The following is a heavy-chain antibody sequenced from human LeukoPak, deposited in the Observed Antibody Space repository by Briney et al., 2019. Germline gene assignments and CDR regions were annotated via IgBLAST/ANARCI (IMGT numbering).Heavy chain of an antibody. CDR1: GYSISSGYY. V-gene: IGHV4-38-2*01. CDR3: ARQAVAGVSD. Sequence: SETLSLTCAVSGYSISSGYYWGCIRQPPGKGREWIGSIYHSGSTYYNPSLKSRVTRSVDTSKIQFSLKLSSVTAADTAVYYCARQAVAGVSDWGQGTLVTVSS. CDR2: IYHSGST. J-gene: IGHJ4*02. D-gene: IGHD6-19*01.